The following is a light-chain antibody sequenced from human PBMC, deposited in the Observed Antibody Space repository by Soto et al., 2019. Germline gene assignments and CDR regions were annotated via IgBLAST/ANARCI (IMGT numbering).Light chain of an antibody. CDR2: KAS. V-gene: IGKV1-5*03. Sequence: DIQMTQSPSSLSASVGDRVTITCRASESISSWLAWYQQKPGKAPKLLIFKASSLEGGVPSRFSGSVSGTEFTLTISSLQPDDSATYSCQQYTTYPLTFGGGTKVEIK. CDR1: ESISSW. J-gene: IGKJ4*01. CDR3: QQYTTYPLT.